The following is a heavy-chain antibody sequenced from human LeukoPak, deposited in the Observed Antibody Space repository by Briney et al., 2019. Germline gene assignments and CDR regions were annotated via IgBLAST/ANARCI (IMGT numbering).Heavy chain of an antibody. Sequence: SETLSLTCTVSGSSISSYYWSWIRQPPGKGLEWIGYIYYSGSTNYNPSLKSRVTISVDTSKNQFSLKLSSVTAADTAVYYCARDRSSGIDYWGQGTLVTVSS. J-gene: IGHJ4*02. CDR2: IYYSGST. V-gene: IGHV4-59*01. CDR1: GSSISSYY. D-gene: IGHD3-10*01. CDR3: ARDRSSGIDY.